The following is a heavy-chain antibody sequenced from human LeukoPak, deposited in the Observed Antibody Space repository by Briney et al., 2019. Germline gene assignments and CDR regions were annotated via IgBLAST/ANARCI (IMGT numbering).Heavy chain of an antibody. CDR3: ARHGAYCTGGSCNRFDP. V-gene: IGHV4-39*01. J-gene: IGHJ5*02. CDR1: GGSICSSIYY. D-gene: IGHD2-15*01. CDR2: IYYSGST. Sequence: SETLSLTCTVSGGSICSSIYYWGWIRQPPGKGLEWIGSIYYSGSTYYNPSLKSRVTISVDTSKNQFSLKVSSVTAADTAVYYCARHGAYCTGGSCNRFDPWGQGTLVTVSS.